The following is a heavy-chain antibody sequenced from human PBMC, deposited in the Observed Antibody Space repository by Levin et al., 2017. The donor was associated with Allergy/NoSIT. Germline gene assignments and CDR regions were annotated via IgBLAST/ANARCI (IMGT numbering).Heavy chain of an antibody. CDR1: GFTFSDHY. J-gene: IGHJ4*02. D-gene: IGHD6-19*01. CDR2: TRNKANIYTT. CDR3: ARETVTGPYQYYFEN. V-gene: IGHV3-72*01. Sequence: GESLKISCAASGFTFSDHYLDWVRQAPGKGLEWVGRTRNKANIYTTEYATSVKGRFTISRDPSNNSLFLQMNSLKPEDTAVYFCARETVTGPYQYYFENWGQGTLVTVSS.